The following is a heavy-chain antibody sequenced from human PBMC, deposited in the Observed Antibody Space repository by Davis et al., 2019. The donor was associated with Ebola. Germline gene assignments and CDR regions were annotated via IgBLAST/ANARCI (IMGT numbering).Heavy chain of an antibody. Sequence: PGGSLRLSCAASGFTVSSNYMSWVRQAPGKGLEWVSVIYSGGSTYYADSVKGRFTISRDNSKNTLYLQMNSLRAEDTAVYYCAREGLGESRELDAFDIWGQGTMVTVSS. D-gene: IGHD3-10*01. CDR1: GFTVSSNY. CDR3: AREGLGESRELDAFDI. CDR2: IYSGGST. J-gene: IGHJ3*02. V-gene: IGHV3-53*01.